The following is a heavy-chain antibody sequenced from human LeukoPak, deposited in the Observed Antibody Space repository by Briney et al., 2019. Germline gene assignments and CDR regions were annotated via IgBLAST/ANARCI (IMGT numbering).Heavy chain of an antibody. CDR2: MYYSAST. CDR1: GGSISSYY. CDR3: ARARTTVARAFDI. Sequence: SETLSLTCTVSGGSISSYYWSWIRQPPGKGLEWIGYMYYSASTNYNPSLKSRVTISVDTSKNQFSLKLSSVTAADTAVYYCARARTTVARAFDIWGQGTIVTVSS. D-gene: IGHD4-23*01. V-gene: IGHV4-59*01. J-gene: IGHJ3*02.